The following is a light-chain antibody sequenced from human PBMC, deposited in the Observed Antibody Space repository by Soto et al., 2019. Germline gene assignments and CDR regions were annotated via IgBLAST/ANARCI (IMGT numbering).Light chain of an antibody. CDR3: QQYGESPKT. CDR1: GYVNSNY. V-gene: IGKV3-20*01. J-gene: IGKJ1*01. CDR2: AVS. Sequence: EIVMTQSPDTLSLSAGDTATLSCRASGYVNSNYLAWFHQKGGQPPRVLIYAVSNRASGIPARFSGSGSATDFTLTISGLEPQDCGVYFCQQYGESPKTFGQGTKVEIK.